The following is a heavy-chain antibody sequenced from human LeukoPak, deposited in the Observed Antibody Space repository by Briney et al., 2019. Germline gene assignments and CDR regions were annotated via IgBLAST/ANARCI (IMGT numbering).Heavy chain of an antibody. Sequence: GGSLRLSCAASGFTFSSYSMNWVRQAPGKGLEWVSYISSSSSTMYYADSVKGRFTISRDNAKNSLYLQMNSLRAEDTAVYYCARIVLYSYGSANFDYWGQGALVTVSS. CDR2: ISSSSSTM. CDR1: GFTFSSYS. J-gene: IGHJ4*02. CDR3: ARIVLYSYGSANFDY. V-gene: IGHV3-48*01. D-gene: IGHD5-18*01.